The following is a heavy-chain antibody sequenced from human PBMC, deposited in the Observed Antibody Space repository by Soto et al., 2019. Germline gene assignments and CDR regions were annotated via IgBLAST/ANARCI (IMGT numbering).Heavy chain of an antibody. D-gene: IGHD3-10*01. J-gene: IGHJ4*02. CDR3: ARWALGAGAYRRVFDY. V-gene: IGHV3-72*01. CDR2: IKNRANSYST. CDR1: GFTFSDHY. Sequence: EVQLVESGGGLVQPGGSLRLSCTASGFTFSDHYMDWVRQAPGKGLEWVGRIKNRANSYSTQYAASVKGRIIISRDDSQSSLYRQMNSLTTEDTAVYYCARWALGAGAYRRVFDYWGQGTLVTVSS.